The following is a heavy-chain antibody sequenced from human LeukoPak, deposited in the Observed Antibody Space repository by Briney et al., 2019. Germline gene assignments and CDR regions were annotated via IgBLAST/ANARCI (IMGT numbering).Heavy chain of an antibody. CDR1: GFTFSSYA. J-gene: IGHJ4*02. CDR3: ASGRSTAY. V-gene: IGHV3-23*01. D-gene: IGHD2-21*02. Sequence: GRSLRLSCAASGFTFSSYAMNWVRQAPGKGLEWVSGISGGGGTTYHADSVKGRFTISRDNSKNTLYLQMNSLRAEDTAVYYCASGRSTAYWGQGTLVTVSS. CDR2: ISGGGGTT.